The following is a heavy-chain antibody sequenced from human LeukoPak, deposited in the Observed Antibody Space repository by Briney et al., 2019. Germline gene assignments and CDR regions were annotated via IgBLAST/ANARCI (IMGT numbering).Heavy chain of an antibody. D-gene: IGHD3-16*01. CDR3: AREVGVAFDI. CDR2: INSDGSST. J-gene: IGHJ3*02. CDR1: GFTFSSYE. Sequence: GGSLRLSCAASGFTFSSYEMNWVGQAPGKGLVWVSRINSDGSSTSYADSVKGRFTISRDNAKNTLYLQMNSLRAEDTAVYYCAREVGVAFDIWGQGTMVTVSS. V-gene: IGHV3-74*01.